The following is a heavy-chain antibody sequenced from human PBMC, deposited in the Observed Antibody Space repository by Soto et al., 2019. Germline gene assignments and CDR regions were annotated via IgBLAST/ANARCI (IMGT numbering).Heavy chain of an antibody. CDR3: ARQSYGETFDH. J-gene: IGHJ4*02. CDR1: GGSIRSYF. D-gene: IGHD3-10*01. CDR2: VDYFGST. V-gene: IGHV4-59*08. Sequence: PSETLSLTCTVSGGSIRSYFWTWIRQPPGKGLQWIGYVDYFGSTNYSPSLKSRVTTSLDTSKNQFSLKLHSVTAADTAVYYCARQSYGETFDHWGQGAQVTVSS.